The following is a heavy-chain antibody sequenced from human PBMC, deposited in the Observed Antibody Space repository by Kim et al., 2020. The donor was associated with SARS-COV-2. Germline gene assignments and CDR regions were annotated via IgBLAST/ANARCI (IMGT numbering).Heavy chain of an antibody. Sequence: GGSLRLSCAASGFTFSSYAMSWVRQAPGKGLEWVSAISGSGGSTYYADSVKGRFTISRDNSKNTLYLQMNSLRAEDTAVYYCAKDTWFGELLWVWGYWGQGTLVTVSS. V-gene: IGHV3-23*01. CDR1: GFTFSSYA. J-gene: IGHJ4*02. CDR2: ISGSGGST. CDR3: AKDTWFGELLWVWGY. D-gene: IGHD3-10*01.